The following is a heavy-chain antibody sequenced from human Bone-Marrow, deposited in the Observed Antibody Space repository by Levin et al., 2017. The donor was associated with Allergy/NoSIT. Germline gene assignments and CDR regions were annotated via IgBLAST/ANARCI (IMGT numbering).Heavy chain of an antibody. CDR3: ARPYSSSWYGLDY. J-gene: IGHJ4*02. CDR1: GFTFSSYG. V-gene: IGHV3-33*01. CDR2: IWYDGSNK. Sequence: GGSLRLSCAASGFTFSSYGMHWVRQAPGKGLEWVAVIWYDGSNKYYADSVKGRFTISRDNSKNTLYLRMNSLRAEDTAVYYCARPYSSSWYGLDYWGQGTLVTVSS. D-gene: IGHD6-13*01.